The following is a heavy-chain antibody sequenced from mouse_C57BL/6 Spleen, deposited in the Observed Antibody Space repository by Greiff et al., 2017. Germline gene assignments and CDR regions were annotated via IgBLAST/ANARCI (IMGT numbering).Heavy chain of an antibody. CDR1: GFTFSDYG. Sequence: EVKLVESGGGLVKPGGSLKLSCAASGFTFSDYGMHWVRQAPEKGLEWVAYISSGSSTIYYAATVKGRFTISRDNAKNTLFLQMTSLKSEDTAMYYCEREGFYWYFDVWGTGTTVTVSS. V-gene: IGHV5-17*01. CDR3: EREGFYWYFDV. CDR2: ISSGSSTI. J-gene: IGHJ1*03.